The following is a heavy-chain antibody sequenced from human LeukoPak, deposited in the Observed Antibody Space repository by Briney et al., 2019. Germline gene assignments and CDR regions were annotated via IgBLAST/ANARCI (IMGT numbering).Heavy chain of an antibody. Sequence: PGGSLRLSCAASGFTFSSYAMGWVRQAPGKGLEWVSAISGSGGSTYYADSVKGRFTISRDNSKNTLYLQMNSLRAEDTAVYYCAKVGGYSYGFDYWGQGTLVTVSS. D-gene: IGHD5-18*01. CDR1: GFTFSSYA. J-gene: IGHJ4*02. CDR2: ISGSGGST. CDR3: AKVGGYSYGFDY. V-gene: IGHV3-23*01.